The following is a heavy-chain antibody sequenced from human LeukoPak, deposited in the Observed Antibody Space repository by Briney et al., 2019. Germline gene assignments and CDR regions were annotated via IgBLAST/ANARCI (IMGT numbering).Heavy chain of an antibody. CDR2: ISGSGATT. Sequence: GGSLRLSCAASGFTFSSYWMSWVRQAPGKGLEWVSAISGSGATTYYADPVKGRFIISRDSSKNTLYLEMSSLRAEDTAVYYCAKDFDYYDTSDYFFLAVFDYWGQGTLVTVSS. CDR1: GFTFSSYW. CDR3: AKDFDYYDTSDYFFLAVFDY. D-gene: IGHD3-22*01. J-gene: IGHJ4*02. V-gene: IGHV3-23*01.